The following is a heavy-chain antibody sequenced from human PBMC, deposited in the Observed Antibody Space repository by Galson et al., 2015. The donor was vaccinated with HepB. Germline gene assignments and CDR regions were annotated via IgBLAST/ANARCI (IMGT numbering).Heavy chain of an antibody. CDR1: GFTFRTYS. CDR2: TSYDGTYK. CDR3: AREVMEGSSWPRSLYYYGMDV. D-gene: IGHD6-13*01. J-gene: IGHJ6*02. V-gene: IGHV3-30*04. Sequence: SLRLSCAAPGFTFRTYSMHWVRQAPGKGLEWVAVTSYDGTYKYYADSVKGRFTISRDNSKNTLYLQMNSLRAEDTAVYFCAREVMEGSSWPRSLYYYGMDVWGQGTTVTVSS.